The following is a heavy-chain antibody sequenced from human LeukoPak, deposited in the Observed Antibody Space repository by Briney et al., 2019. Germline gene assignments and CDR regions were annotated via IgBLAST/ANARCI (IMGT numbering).Heavy chain of an antibody. CDR3: VRDWDHFDFDS. V-gene: IGHV3-74*01. Sequence: GGSLRLSCAASGFTLSNYWMHWVRQAPGKGLVWVSRIKGDGSHTIYANSVKGRFTISRDNAKNTLYLQMKSLRAEDMAVYYCVRDWDHFDFDSWGQGTLVTVSS. D-gene: IGHD3-9*01. CDR2: IKGDGSHT. J-gene: IGHJ5*01. CDR1: GFTLSNYW.